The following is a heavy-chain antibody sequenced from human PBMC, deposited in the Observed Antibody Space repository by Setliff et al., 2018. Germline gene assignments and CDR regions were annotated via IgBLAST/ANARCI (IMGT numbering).Heavy chain of an antibody. CDR3: AGGPPGPHLVYKY. J-gene: IGHJ4*02. V-gene: IGHV3-53*01. CDR2: IYSDGNT. Sequence: GGSLRLSCAASGFTVSSNYMNWVRQAPGKGLEWVSVIYSDGNTYYADSVKGRFTISRDNSKNTLYLEMNGLRAEDTAVYYCAGGPPGPHLVYKYWGQGALVTVSS. D-gene: IGHD3-10*01. CDR1: GFTVSSNY.